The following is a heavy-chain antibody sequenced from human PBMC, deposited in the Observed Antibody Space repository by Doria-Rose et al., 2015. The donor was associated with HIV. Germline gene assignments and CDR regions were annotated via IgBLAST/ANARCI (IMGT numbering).Heavy chain of an antibody. J-gene: IGHJ6*02. CDR2: ISTSGSYL. V-gene: IGHV3-21*01. CDR3: AKSRSGTKPYYYGMDV. CDR1: GFTFTNYN. D-gene: IGHD1-7*01. Sequence: EVQLVESGGGLVKPGGSLRLSCAASGFTFTNYNMNWVRQAPGKGLEWVSSISTSGSYLFYADSVKGRFTISRDNAKNSLHLQVNSLRAEGTAVYYCAKSRSGTKPYYYGMDVWGQGTTVTVSS.